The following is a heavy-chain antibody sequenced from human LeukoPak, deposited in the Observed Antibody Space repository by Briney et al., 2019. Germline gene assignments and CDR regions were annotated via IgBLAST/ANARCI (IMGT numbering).Heavy chain of an antibody. V-gene: IGHV4-4*07. CDR2: IYTSGST. J-gene: IGHJ4*02. CDR1: GGSISSYY. Sequence: SETLSLTCTVSGGSISSYYWSWIRQPAGKGLEWIGRIYTSGSTNYNPSLKSRVTISVDKSKNQFSLKLSSVTAADTAVSYCARAGARQWLCDYWGQGTLVTVSS. D-gene: IGHD6-19*01. CDR3: ARAGARQWLCDY.